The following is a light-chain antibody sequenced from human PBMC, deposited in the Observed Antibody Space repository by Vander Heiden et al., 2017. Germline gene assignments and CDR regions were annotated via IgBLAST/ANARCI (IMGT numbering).Light chain of an antibody. CDR3: QAWDSSSDHVV. V-gene: IGLV3-21*02. CDR1: NLGSKS. Sequence: SYVLTQPPSGSVAPGQTARITCGGNNLGSKSGHWYQQKPGQAPVLVVYEDSDRPSGIPERFSGSNSGNTATLTISRVEAGDEADYYCQAWDSSSDHVVFGGGTKLTVL. J-gene: IGLJ3*02. CDR2: EDS.